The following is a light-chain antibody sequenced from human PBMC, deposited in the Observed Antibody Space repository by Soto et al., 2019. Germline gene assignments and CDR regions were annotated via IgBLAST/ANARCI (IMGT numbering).Light chain of an antibody. CDR2: GAS. CDR1: QSVSSK. Sequence: EIVMTQSPATLSVSPGDRATLSCRASQSVSSKLAWYQQKPGQAPRLLIYGASTRATGVPARFSGSASGTEFTLTISSLQSEDFAVYYCQHYNNWPSFGQGTKLEIK. V-gene: IGKV3-15*01. J-gene: IGKJ2*01. CDR3: QHYNNWPS.